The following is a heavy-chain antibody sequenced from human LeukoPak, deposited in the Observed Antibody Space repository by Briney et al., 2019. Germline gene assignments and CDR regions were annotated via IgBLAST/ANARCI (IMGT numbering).Heavy chain of an antibody. CDR2: ISADSGTT. J-gene: IGHJ3*02. Sequence: PGGSLRLSCAASGFTFSVYAMTWVRQAPGKGLEWVSVISADSGTTYYAVSVKGRFTVSRDNSENTVYLQMTSLRADDTAVYYCAREVGAVDIWGHGTLVTVSS. CDR1: GFTFSVYA. CDR3: AREVGAVDI. V-gene: IGHV3-23*01.